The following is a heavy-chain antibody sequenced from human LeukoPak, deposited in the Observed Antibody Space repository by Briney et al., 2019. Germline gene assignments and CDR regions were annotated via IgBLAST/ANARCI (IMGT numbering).Heavy chain of an antibody. J-gene: IGHJ5*02. CDR2: ISGSGGST. CDR3: ATFSYAGNAGGSVGP. Sequence: SGGSLRLSCAASGFTFSSYSMNWVRQAPGEGLEWVSAISGSGGSTYYADSVKGRFTISRDNSKNTVYLQMNSLRAEDTAVYYCATFSYAGNAGGSVGPWGQGTLVTVSS. D-gene: IGHD4-23*01. V-gene: IGHV3-23*01. CDR1: GFTFSSYS.